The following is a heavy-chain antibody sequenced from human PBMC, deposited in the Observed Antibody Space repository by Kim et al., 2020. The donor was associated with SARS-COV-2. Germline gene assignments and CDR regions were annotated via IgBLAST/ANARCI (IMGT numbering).Heavy chain of an antibody. CDR1: GFTFSSYG. Sequence: GGSLRLSCAASGFTFSSYGMHWVRQAPGKGLEWVAVISYDGSNKYYADSVKGRFTISRDNSKNTLYLQMNSLRAEDTAVYYCAKQPVRRTWIPDYWGQGTLVTVSS. D-gene: IGHD5-18*01. V-gene: IGHV3-30*18. J-gene: IGHJ4*02. CDR2: ISYDGSNK. CDR3: AKQPVRRTWIPDY.